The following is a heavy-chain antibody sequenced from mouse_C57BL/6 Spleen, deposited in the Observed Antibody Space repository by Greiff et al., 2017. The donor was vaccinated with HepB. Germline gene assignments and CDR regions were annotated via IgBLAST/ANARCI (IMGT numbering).Heavy chain of an antibody. CDR3: AIRAQIYYYGDY. V-gene: IGHV1-50*01. J-gene: IGHJ2*01. D-gene: IGHD1-1*01. Sequence: VQLQQPGAELVKPGASVKLSCKASGYTFTSYWMQWVKQRPGQGLEWIGEIDPSDSYTNYNQKFKGKATLTVDTSSSTAYMQLSSLTSEDSAVYYCAIRAQIYYYGDYWGQGTTLTVSS. CDR1: GYTFTSYW. CDR2: IDPSDSYT.